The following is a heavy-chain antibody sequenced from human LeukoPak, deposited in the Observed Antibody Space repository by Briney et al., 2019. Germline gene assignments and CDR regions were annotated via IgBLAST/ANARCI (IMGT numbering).Heavy chain of an antibody. CDR1: GFTFSSYG. V-gene: IGHV3-30*03. CDR3: ARDLDYDSSGYYFDY. CDR2: ISYDGSNK. J-gene: IGHJ4*02. D-gene: IGHD3-22*01. Sequence: SGGSLRLSCAASGFTFSSYGMHWVRQAPGKGLEWVAVISYDGSNKYYADSVKGRFTISRDNSKNTLYLQMNSLRAEDTAVYYCARDLDYDSSGYYFDYWGQGTLVTVSS.